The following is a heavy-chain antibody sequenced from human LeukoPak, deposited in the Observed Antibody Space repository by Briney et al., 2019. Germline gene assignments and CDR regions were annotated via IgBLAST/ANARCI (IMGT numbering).Heavy chain of an antibody. Sequence: GGSLRLSCAASGFTFSSYSMNWVRQAPGKGLEWVSFISSSSSYIYYADSVKGRFTISRDNAKNSLYLQMNSLRAEDTAVYYCARWDYCYGSGSYYDFTDYWGQGTLVTVSS. D-gene: IGHD3-10*01. J-gene: IGHJ4*02. CDR2: ISSSSSYI. CDR3: ARWDYCYGSGSYYDFTDY. CDR1: GFTFSSYS. V-gene: IGHV3-21*01.